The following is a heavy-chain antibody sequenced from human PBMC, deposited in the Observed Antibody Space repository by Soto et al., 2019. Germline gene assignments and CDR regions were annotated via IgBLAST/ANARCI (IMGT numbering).Heavy chain of an antibody. Sequence: ASVKVSCKASGYTFTGYYMHWVRQAPGQGLEWMGWINPNSGGTNYAQKFQGRVTMTRDTSISTAYMELSRLRSDDTAVYYCARVTGSSSPVRANYYYYGMDVWGQGTTVTVSS. CDR3: ARVTGSSSPVRANYYYYGMDV. CDR2: INPNSGGT. D-gene: IGHD6-6*01. J-gene: IGHJ6*02. CDR1: GYTFTGYY. V-gene: IGHV1-2*02.